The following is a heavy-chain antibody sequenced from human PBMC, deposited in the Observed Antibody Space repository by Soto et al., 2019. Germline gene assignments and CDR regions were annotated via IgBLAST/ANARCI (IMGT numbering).Heavy chain of an antibody. V-gene: IGHV1-18*04. CDR2: ISAYNGNT. CDR3: PCAGFLECLASLNWFDP. D-gene: IGHD3-3*01. CDR1: GYTFTSYG. J-gene: IGHJ5*02. Sequence: ASVKVSCQASGYTFTSYGISWVRQAPGQGMEWMGWISAYNGNTNYAQKLQGRETMTKDTSTRTAYMEPRSLRSEDTAVYSFPCAGFLECLASLNWFDPWGQGTLVTVSS.